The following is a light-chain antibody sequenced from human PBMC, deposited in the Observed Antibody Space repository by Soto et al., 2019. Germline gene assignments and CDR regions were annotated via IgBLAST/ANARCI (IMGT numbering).Light chain of an antibody. CDR1: QSLXHY. J-gene: IGKJ1*01. CDR3: QQYKNGTRT. CDR2: KAS. V-gene: IGKV1-5*03. Sequence: DIQLTQSVSTLSASAGDRATISCRASQSLXHYFAWYQQKPGKAPKFLXDKASTLERGGPSTLSGSGSGTEFTLTISSLHSEYFAVYYCQQYKNGTRTFGQGTKVDIK.